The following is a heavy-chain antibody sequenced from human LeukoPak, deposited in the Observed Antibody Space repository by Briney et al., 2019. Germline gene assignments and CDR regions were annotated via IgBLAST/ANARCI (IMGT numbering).Heavy chain of an antibody. J-gene: IGHJ4*02. CDR3: ATGDILTGYYVYFDY. D-gene: IGHD3-9*01. CDR1: GGTFSSYA. CDR2: IIPIFGTA. V-gene: IGHV1-69*13. Sequence: SVKVSCKASGGTFSSYAISWVRQAPGQGLEWMGGIIPIFGTANYAQKFQGRVTITADESTSTAYMELSSLRSEDTAVYYCATGDILTGYYVYFDYWGQGTLVTVSS.